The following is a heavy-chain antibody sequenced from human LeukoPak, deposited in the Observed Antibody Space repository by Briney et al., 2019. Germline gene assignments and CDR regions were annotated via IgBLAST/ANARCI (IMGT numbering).Heavy chain of an antibody. D-gene: IGHD1-1*01. CDR1: GGTFSSYA. CDR2: IFPIFGTA. J-gene: IGHJ5*02. V-gene: IGHV1-69*05. CDR3: ARDRGNWNDMNWFDP. Sequence: SVKVSCKASGGTFSSYAISWVRQAPGQGLEWMGRIFPIFGTANYAQKFQGRVTITTDESTSTAYMELSSLRSEDTAVYYCARDRGNWNDMNWFDPWGQGTLVTVSS.